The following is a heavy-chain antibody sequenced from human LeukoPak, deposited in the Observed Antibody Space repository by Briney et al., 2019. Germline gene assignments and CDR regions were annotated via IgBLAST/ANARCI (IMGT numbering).Heavy chain of an antibody. CDR3: ARDYIMRAPDYYFDY. Sequence: GGSLRLSCVASGFNFSNYAMHWVRQAPGKGPEWVAVIWHDRSYTYYEDSVKGRFTISRDNSKNTVSLEMNSLRVEDTAVYYCARDYIMRAPDYYFDYWGQGTLLTVSS. J-gene: IGHJ4*02. CDR1: GFNFSNYA. V-gene: IGHV3-33*01. D-gene: IGHD2-8*01. CDR2: IWHDRSYT.